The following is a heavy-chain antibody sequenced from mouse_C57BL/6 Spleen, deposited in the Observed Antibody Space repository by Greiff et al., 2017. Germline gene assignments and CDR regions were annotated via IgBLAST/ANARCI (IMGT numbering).Heavy chain of an antibody. CDR2: INTNNGGT. D-gene: IGHD1-1*01. V-gene: IGHV1-22*01. J-gene: IGHJ2*01. CDR3: ARHTTVVVPLDY. CDR1: GYTFTDYN. Sequence: VQLQQSGPELVKPGASVKMSCKASGYTFTDYNMYWVKQSHGKSLEWIGYINTNNGGTSYNQKFNGKATLTVNKSYSTAYMELRSLTSEDSAVYDCARHTTVVVPLDYWGQGTTLTVSS.